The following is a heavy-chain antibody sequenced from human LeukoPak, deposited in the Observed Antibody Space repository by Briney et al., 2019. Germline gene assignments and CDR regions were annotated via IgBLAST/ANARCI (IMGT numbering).Heavy chain of an antibody. J-gene: IGHJ1*01. CDR2: INQDGSQK. CDR3: VRVTDCSSPSCYNVAEYFQH. D-gene: IGHD2-2*02. CDR1: GFPFSSYW. Sequence: GGSLRLSCAASGFPFSSYWMSWVRQAPGKGLEWVANINQDGSQKYYVDSVKGRFTISRDNAKNSLYLQMNSLRAEDTAVYYCVRVTDCSSPSCYNVAEYFQHWGQGPLVTVSS. V-gene: IGHV3-7*03.